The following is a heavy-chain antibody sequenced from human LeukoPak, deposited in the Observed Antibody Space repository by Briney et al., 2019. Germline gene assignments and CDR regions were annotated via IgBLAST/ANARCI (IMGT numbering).Heavy chain of an antibody. CDR3: AKDLNYFDY. CDR2: ISYDGSNK. CDR1: GFTFSYYG. V-gene: IGHV3-30*18. J-gene: IGHJ4*02. Sequence: GGSLRLSCAASGFTFSYYGMHWVRQAPGKGLEWVAVISYDGSNKYYADSVKGRFTISRDNSKNTLYLQMNSLRAEDTAVYYCAKDLNYFDYWGQGTLVTVSS. D-gene: IGHD3-9*01.